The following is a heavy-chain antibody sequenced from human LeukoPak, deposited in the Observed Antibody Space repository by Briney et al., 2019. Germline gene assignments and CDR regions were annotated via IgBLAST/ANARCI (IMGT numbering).Heavy chain of an antibody. CDR1: GGSISDYY. D-gene: IGHD6-13*01. J-gene: IGHJ2*01. Sequence: SETLSLTCTVSGGSISDYYWSWIRQSPGKGPEWIGYIYYSGSTNYNLSLKSRVTISVDTSKNQFSLKLSSVTAADTAVYYCARVLRVKQLVRYWYFDLWGRGTLVTVSS. CDR3: ARVLRVKQLVRYWYFDL. CDR2: IYYSGST. V-gene: IGHV4-59*01.